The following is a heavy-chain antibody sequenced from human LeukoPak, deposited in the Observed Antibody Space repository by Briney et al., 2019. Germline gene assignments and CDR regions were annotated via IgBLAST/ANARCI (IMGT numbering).Heavy chain of an antibody. V-gene: IGHV1-2*02. CDR1: GYTFTGYY. D-gene: IGHD2-8*01. J-gene: IGHJ4*02. CDR2: INPNSGGT. Sequence: ASVKVSCKASGYTFTGYYMHWVRQAPGQGLEWMGWINPNSGGTNYAQKFQGRVTMTRDTSISTAYMELSRLRSDGTAVYYCARESTNGVLFDYWGQGTLVTVSS. CDR3: ARESTNGVLFDY.